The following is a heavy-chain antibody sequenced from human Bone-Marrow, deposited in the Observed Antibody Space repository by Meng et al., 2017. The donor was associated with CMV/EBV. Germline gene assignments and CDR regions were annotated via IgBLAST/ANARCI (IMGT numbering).Heavy chain of an antibody. CDR3: ARDSSRRKTGYSSGWSAPYYFDY. V-gene: IGHV6-1*01. CDR1: GDSVSSNSAA. J-gene: IGHJ4*02. D-gene: IGHD6-19*01. Sequence: SQTLSLTCAISGDSVSSNSAAWNWIRQSPSRGLEWLGRTYYRSKWYNDYAVSVKSRITINPDTSKNQFSLQLNPVTPEDTAVYYCARDSSRRKTGYSSGWSAPYYFDYWGQGTLVTVSS. CDR2: TYYRSKWYN.